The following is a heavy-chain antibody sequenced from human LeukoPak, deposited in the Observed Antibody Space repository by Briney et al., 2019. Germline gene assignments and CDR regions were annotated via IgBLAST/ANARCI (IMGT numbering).Heavy chain of an antibody. CDR1: GDSVSTSGVA. CDR3: ARDPRIAAAANFDY. D-gene: IGHD6-13*01. J-gene: IGHJ4*02. Sequence: SQTLSLTCAISGDSVSTSGVAWNWVRQSPSRGLEWLGRTYYRSRWYNDYAVSVKSRITINPDTSKNQFSLQLNSVTPEDTAVYYCARDPRIAAAANFDYWGPGTLVTVSS. V-gene: IGHV6-1*01. CDR2: TYYRSRWYN.